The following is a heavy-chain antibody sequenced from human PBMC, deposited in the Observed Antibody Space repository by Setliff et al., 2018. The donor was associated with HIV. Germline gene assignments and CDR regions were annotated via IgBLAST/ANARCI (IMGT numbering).Heavy chain of an antibody. D-gene: IGHD1-26*01. Sequence: SETLSLTCTVSGYSVNSDYYWAWIRQSPGKGLEWIGSVYHSGSTYYNPSLKSRVSLSVDASKDHFSLKVTSVTAADTAVYYCARVPISGATYFFDFWGQGELVTVSS. V-gene: IGHV4-38-2*02. J-gene: IGHJ4*02. CDR1: GYSVNSDYY. CDR2: VYHSGST. CDR3: ARVPISGATYFFDF.